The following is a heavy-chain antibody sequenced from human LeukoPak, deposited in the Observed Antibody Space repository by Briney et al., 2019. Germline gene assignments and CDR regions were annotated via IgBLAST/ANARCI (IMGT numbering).Heavy chain of an antibody. V-gene: IGHV1-2*02. CDR3: ARVTGQNNDAFDI. CDR2: IYPNTGDT. CDR1: GYTFTATY. Sequence: ASVKVSCKASGYTFTATYINWGRQAPGQGPKWLGWIYPNTGDTRFPQKFQGRVTMTRDTSISTAYMELTRLRSDDTAVYYCARVTGQNNDAFDIWGQGTMVTVSS. D-gene: IGHD2-8*02. J-gene: IGHJ3*02.